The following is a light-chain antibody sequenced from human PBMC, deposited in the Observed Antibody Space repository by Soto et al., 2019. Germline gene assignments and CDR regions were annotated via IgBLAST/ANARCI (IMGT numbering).Light chain of an antibody. V-gene: IGKV3-11*01. J-gene: IGKJ1*01. Sequence: EIVLTQFPATLSLSPGERATLSCRASQSVSTYLAWYQQKPGQAPRLLIYGASNRATGIPARFSGSGSGTDFTLTIGSLEPDDAAVYYCHQRGTWPETFGQGTKGEIK. CDR3: HQRGTWPET. CDR2: GAS. CDR1: QSVSTY.